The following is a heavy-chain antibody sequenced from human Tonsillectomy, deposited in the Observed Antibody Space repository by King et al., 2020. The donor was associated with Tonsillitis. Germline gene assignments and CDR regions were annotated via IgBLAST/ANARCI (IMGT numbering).Heavy chain of an antibody. CDR1: GFTFSNYV. CDR2: LSGSDGGT. Sequence: VQLVESGGGLVQPGGSLRLSCAVSGFTFSNYVMNWVRQAPGKGLEWVSALSGSDGGTYYADSVKGRFTISRDNSKNTLYLQMNSLRVEDTAVYYCAKDRYYGYWHYYLYGMDVWGQGTTVTVSS. J-gene: IGHJ6*02. CDR3: AKDRYYGYWHYYLYGMDV. V-gene: IGHV3-23*04. D-gene: IGHD4-17*01.